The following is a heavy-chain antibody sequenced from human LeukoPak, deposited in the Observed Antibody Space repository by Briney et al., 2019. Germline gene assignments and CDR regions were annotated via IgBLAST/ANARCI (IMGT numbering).Heavy chain of an antibody. Sequence: ASVKVSCKASGYTFSGYYIHWVRQAPGQGLEWMGRINPNTGGTNFAQRFQGRVTMTRDTSITTAYMELSRLRSDDTAVYYCARANIASWFDPWGQGTLVTVSS. CDR2: INPNTGGT. V-gene: IGHV1-2*06. J-gene: IGHJ5*02. CDR3: ARANIASWFDP. CDR1: GYTFSGYY. D-gene: IGHD5-12*01.